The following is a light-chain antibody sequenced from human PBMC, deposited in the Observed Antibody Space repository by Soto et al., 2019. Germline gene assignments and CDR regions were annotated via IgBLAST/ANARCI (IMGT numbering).Light chain of an antibody. J-gene: IGKJ5*01. CDR1: QSLLHSDGKTY. Sequence: EIVMTQTPLSLSVTPGQPASISCKSSQSLLHSDGKTYVYWYLQKPGQPPQLLIYEVSKRFSGVSDRFSGVRSGTEFTLKISRVEAEDVGVYSCMQSIQVPITFGQGTRLEIK. V-gene: IGKV2D-29*01. CDR3: MQSIQVPIT. CDR2: EVS.